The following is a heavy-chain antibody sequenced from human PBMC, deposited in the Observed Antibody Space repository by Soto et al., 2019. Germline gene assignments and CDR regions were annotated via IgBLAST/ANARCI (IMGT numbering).Heavy chain of an antibody. V-gene: IGHV4-34*01. CDR1: GGSFSGYY. Sequence: QVQLQQWGAGPLRPLETLSLTCGVSGGSFSGYYWAWIRQPQGKVLEWIAETNERGSINYNTSVKSRVSISVATSKTHYSLNLRSVTAADTAEYYCARESHDILTVPPFVWYFDLWGRGTLVTVSS. CDR2: TNERGSI. J-gene: IGHJ2*01. D-gene: IGHD3-9*01. CDR3: ARESHDILTVPPFVWYFDL.